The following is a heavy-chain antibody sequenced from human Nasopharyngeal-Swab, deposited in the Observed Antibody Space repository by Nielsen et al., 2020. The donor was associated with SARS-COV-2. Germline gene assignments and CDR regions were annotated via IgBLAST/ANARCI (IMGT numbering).Heavy chain of an antibody. Sequence: GESLKISCAASGFTFSSYSMNWVRQAPGKGLEWVSSISSSSSYIYYADSVKGRFTISRDNSKNTLYLQMNSLRAEDTAVYYCAKVGELLLTDWYFDLWGRGTLVTVSS. CDR1: GFTFSSYS. CDR3: AKVGELLLTDWYFDL. CDR2: ISSSSSYI. D-gene: IGHD2-2*01. J-gene: IGHJ2*01. V-gene: IGHV3-21*04.